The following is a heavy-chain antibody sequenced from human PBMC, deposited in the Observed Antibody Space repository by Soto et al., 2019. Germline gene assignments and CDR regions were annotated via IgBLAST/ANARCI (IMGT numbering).Heavy chain of an antibody. D-gene: IGHD2-15*01. CDR2: ISDSGGSI. CDR1: GFTFSSHA. CDR3: AKKIWGYCRGEISYSGVLDP. Sequence: GGSLRLSCAASGFTFSSHAMSWVRQAPGKGLEWVSIISDSGGSIYYADSVKGRFTISRDNSKNTLYLQMNSLRVEDTALYHCAKKIWGYCRGEISYSGVLDPWGQGTLAPVS. V-gene: IGHV3-23*01. J-gene: IGHJ5*02.